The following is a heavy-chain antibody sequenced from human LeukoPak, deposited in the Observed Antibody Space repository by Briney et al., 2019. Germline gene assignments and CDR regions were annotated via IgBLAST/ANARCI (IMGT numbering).Heavy chain of an antibody. Sequence: SGGSLRLSCAASGFTFSSYSMNWVRQAPGKGLEWVAVISYDGSNKYYADSVKGRFTISRDNSKNTLYLQMNSLRAEDTAVYYCAKEWAPRLSPNIAVAGTLDYWGQGTLVTVSS. CDR3: AKEWAPRLSPNIAVAGTLDY. D-gene: IGHD6-19*01. CDR1: GFTFSSYS. V-gene: IGHV3-30*18. CDR2: ISYDGSNK. J-gene: IGHJ4*02.